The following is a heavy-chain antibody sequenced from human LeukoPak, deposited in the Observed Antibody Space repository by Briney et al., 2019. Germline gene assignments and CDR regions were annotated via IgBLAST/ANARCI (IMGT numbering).Heavy chain of an antibody. Sequence: PSETLSLTCTVSGGSISSYYWSWIRQPPGKGLEWIGYIYYSGSTNYNPSLKSRVTISVDTSKNQFSLKLSSVTAADTAVYYWSRVAVDTRLGYFDYWGQGTLVTVSS. D-gene: IGHD5-18*01. CDR3: SRVAVDTRLGYFDY. CDR2: IYYSGST. CDR1: GGSISSYY. J-gene: IGHJ4*02. V-gene: IGHV4-59*01.